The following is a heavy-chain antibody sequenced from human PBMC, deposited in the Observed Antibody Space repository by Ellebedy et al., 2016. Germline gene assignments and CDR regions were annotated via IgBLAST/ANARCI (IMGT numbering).Heavy chain of an antibody. Sequence: GSLRLSXSVSGGFIDNNYWSWLRRPAGKGLEWLGRVFHTGRTKYNPSLKDRLSMSFDTSNNQFSLKLSSLSAADTAIYYCARDSPGIGFSYYFDSWGQGVLVTVSS. CDR3: ARDSPGIGFSYYFDS. J-gene: IGHJ4*02. CDR2: VFHTGRT. D-gene: IGHD2/OR15-2a*01. CDR1: GGFIDNNY. V-gene: IGHV4-4*07.